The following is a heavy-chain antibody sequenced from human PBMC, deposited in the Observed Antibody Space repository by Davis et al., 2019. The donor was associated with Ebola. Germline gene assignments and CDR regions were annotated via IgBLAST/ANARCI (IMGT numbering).Heavy chain of an antibody. CDR3: ARAVSPSNDYYVDV. Sequence: AASVKVSCKASGHTFIDYYIHWMRQAPGQGLEWMGWINPKSGGTKYAQKFQDWITMTRDTSINTAYVELSGLTSDDTAIYYCARAVSPSNDYYVDVWGKGAAVTVSS. CDR2: INPKSGGT. V-gene: IGHV1-2*04. CDR1: GHTFIDYY. J-gene: IGHJ6*03. D-gene: IGHD5/OR15-5a*01.